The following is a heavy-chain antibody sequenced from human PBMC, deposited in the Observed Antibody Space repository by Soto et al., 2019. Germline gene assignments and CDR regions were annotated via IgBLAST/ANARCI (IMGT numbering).Heavy chain of an antibody. CDR3: AREETASPLAYGLDV. J-gene: IGHJ6*02. CDR1: GFTFSRYS. Sequence: PGGSLRLSCAGSGFTFSRYSMNWVRQAPGKGLEWVASIGTRGDIYYAESVKGRLTISRDNAKNSLSPEMDSLRVEDTGVYYCAREETASPLAYGLDVWGQGTTVTVSS. D-gene: IGHD2-21*02. CDR2: IGTRGDI. V-gene: IGHV3-21*01.